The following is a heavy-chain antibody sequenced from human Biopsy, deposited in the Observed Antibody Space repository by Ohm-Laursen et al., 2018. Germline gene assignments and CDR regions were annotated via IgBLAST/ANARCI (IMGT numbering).Heavy chain of an antibody. D-gene: IGHD3-3*01. V-gene: IGHV3-23*01. CDR2: INGSGGST. Sequence: SLRLSCSASGFTFTTTWMTWVRQAPGKGLECVSVINGSGGSTYYADPVKGRFTISRDNSKNTLYLQMNSLRAEDTAMYYCARDLYDFCGGCPFDPWGQGTLVTVSP. CDR1: GFTFTTTW. J-gene: IGHJ5*02. CDR3: ARDLYDFCGGCPFDP.